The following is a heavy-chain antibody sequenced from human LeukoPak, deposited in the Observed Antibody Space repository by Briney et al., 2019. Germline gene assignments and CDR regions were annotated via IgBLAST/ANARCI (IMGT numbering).Heavy chain of an antibody. CDR2: IYPGDSDT. J-gene: IGHJ2*01. CDR1: GYSFTSYW. V-gene: IGHV5-51*01. D-gene: IGHD6-19*01. CDR3: ARHGVRAVAGPHWYFDL. Sequence: GESLKISCKGSGYSFTSYWIGWARQMPGKGLEWMGIIYPGDSDTRYSPSFQGQVTISADKSISTAYLQWSSLKASDTAMYYCARHGVRAVAGPHWYFDLWGRGTLVTVSS.